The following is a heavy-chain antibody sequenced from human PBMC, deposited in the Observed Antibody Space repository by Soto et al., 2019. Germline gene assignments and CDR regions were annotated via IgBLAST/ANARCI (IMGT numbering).Heavy chain of an antibody. V-gene: IGHV4-39*01. CDR3: GKVLIGATRHTDVDS. J-gene: IGHJ4*02. Sequence: PSETLSLTCTVSGVSLNSGHYYWVWIRQSPGKGLAWIASIYYDESTYYNPSLKSRVTISTDKPKNQFSLTLKSVTAPDTAVYYCGKVLIGATRHTDVDSWGQGALVTVSS. CDR2: IYYDEST. CDR1: GVSLNSGHYY. D-gene: IGHD2-15*01.